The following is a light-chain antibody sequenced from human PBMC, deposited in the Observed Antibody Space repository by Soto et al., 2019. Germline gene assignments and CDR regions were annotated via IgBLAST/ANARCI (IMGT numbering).Light chain of an antibody. CDR1: QSVSSSY. CDR3: QHSRYT. CDR2: GAS. V-gene: IGKV3-20*01. Sequence: EIVLTQSPGTLSLSPGERATLSCRASQSVSSSYLAWYQQKPGQAPRLLIDGASSRATGIPDRFSGSGSGTDVTLTISRLEPEDFAVYYCQHSRYTFGQGTKLEIK. J-gene: IGKJ2*01.